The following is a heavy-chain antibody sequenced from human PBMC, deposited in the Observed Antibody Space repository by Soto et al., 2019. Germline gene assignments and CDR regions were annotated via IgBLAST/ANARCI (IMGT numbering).Heavy chain of an antibody. CDR1: GGSISSGGYS. CDR3: AAGGGLPRYY. D-gene: IGHD5-12*01. CDR2: IYHSGST. Sequence: QLQLQESGSGLVKPSQTLSLTCAVSGGSISSGGYSWSWIRQPPGKGLEWIGYIYHSGSTYYNPSLKSRVTISVDRAKNQSSLKLSSVTAADTALYYCAAGGGLPRYYWGQGTLVTVSS. V-gene: IGHV4-30-2*01. J-gene: IGHJ4*02.